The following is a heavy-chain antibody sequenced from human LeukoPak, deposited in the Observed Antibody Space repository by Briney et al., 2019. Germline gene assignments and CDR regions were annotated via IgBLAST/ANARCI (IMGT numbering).Heavy chain of an antibody. D-gene: IGHD5-18*01. CDR3: ARGIRQYSYGYGFDH. V-gene: IGHV3-48*03. CDR2: ISSSGNTI. CDR1: GFTFSSYD. Sequence: GGSLRLSCAASGFTFSSYDMNWVRKAPGKGLEGVSYISSSGNTIYYADSVKGRFTISRENAKNSLYLQMNSLRAEDTAVYYCARGIRQYSYGYGFDHWGQAALVTVPS. J-gene: IGHJ4*02.